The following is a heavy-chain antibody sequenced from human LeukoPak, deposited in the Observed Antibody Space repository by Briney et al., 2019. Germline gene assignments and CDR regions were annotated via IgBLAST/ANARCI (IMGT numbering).Heavy chain of an antibody. Sequence: SETLSLTCTVSGGSISSSSYYWGWIRQPPGKGLEWIGSIYYSGSTYYNPSLKSRVTISVDTSKNQFSLKLSSVTAADTAVYYCARGGRVVVTAFRWDYWGQGTLVTVSS. D-gene: IGHD2-21*02. CDR1: GGSISSSSYY. CDR2: IYYSGST. J-gene: IGHJ4*02. V-gene: IGHV4-39*01. CDR3: ARGGRVVVTAFRWDY.